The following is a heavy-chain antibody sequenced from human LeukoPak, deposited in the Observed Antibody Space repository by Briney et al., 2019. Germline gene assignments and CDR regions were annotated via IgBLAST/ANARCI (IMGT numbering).Heavy chain of an antibody. CDR2: IIPIFGTE. CDR1: GGTFISYA. J-gene: IGHJ6*03. CDR3: ARAGGLLSYYYMDV. Sequence: GASXXVSCKASGGTFISYAISWVRQAPGQGLEWMGGIIPIFGTENYAQKFQGRETINTDEYKSKAYMELSSLRSEHTAVYYCARAGGLLSYYYMDVWGKGTTVTVSS. D-gene: IGHD3-10*01. V-gene: IGHV1-69*05.